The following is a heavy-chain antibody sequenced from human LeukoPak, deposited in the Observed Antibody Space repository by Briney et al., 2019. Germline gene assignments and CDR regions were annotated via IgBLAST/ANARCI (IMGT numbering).Heavy chain of an antibody. Sequence: PGGSLRLSCAASGITFSSYGMSWVRQAPGKGLEWVSSISSTGGTTYYADSVKGRFIISRDSSKNTLSLQMNSLRAEDTAVYYCATMAAAAYKYYYYYYMDVWGKGTTVTISS. V-gene: IGHV3-23*01. CDR1: GITFSSYG. CDR3: ATMAAAAYKYYYYYYMDV. J-gene: IGHJ6*03. CDR2: ISSTGGTT. D-gene: IGHD6-13*01.